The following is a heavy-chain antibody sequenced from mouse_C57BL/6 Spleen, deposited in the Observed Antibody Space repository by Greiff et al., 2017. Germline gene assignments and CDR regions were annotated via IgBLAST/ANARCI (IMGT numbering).Heavy chain of an antibody. J-gene: IGHJ3*01. Sequence: EVQLQQSGPELVKPGASVKIPCKASGYTFPDYNMDWVKQSHGKSLEWIGDINPNNGGTTYNQKFKGKATMTVDTSSSTAYIELRSLTSEDTAVYYCARPLCYCGSDGFFAYWGQGTLVTVSA. CDR1: GYTFPDYN. CDR2: INPNNGGT. D-gene: IGHD2-1*01. CDR3: ARPLCYCGSDGFFAY. V-gene: IGHV1-18*01.